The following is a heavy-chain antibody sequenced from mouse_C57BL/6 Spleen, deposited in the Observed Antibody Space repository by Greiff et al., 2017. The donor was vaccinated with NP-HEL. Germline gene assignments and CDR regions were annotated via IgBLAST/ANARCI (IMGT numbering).Heavy chain of an antibody. CDR3: AIYYEYEVGRAMDY. Sequence: VQLQQPGAELVMPGASVKLSCKASGYTFTSYWMHWVKQRPGQGLEWIGEIDPSDSYTNYNQKFKGKSTLTVDKYPSTAYMQRSILTSEDSAVYYGAIYYEYEVGRAMDYWGQGTSVTVSS. CDR2: IDPSDSYT. J-gene: IGHJ4*01. D-gene: IGHD2-4*01. CDR1: GYTFTSYW. V-gene: IGHV1-69*01.